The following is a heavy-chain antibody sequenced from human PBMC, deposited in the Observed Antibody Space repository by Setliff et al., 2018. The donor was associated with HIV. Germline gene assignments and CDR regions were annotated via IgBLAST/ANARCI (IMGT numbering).Heavy chain of an antibody. CDR3: ASRGIVVVTMSMPDEFFVH. CDR2: IYYSGTT. CDR1: GGSINSDNYY. J-gene: IGHJ1*01. D-gene: IGHD2-21*02. V-gene: IGHV4-39*01. Sequence: SETLSLTCSVSGGSINSDNYYWGWIRQAPGKGLEWIGSIYYSGTTYYNPSLRCRVTISVDRSRNQFSLTLNSVTAADTATYYCASRGIVVVTMSMPDEFFVHWGHGTLVTVSS.